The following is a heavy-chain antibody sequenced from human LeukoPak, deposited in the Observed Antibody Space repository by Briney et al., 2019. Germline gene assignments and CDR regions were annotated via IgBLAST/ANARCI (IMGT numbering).Heavy chain of an antibody. Sequence: GASVTVSCKACGCTFSSYSISGVRPAAGQGVEWMGRIIYIFGIENYAQKFQGRVTITADKSTSTAYMELSSLSSEDTAVYYCARDRCSSTSCYRVNNWFDPWGQGTLVTVSS. CDR1: GCTFSSYS. CDR2: IIYIFGIE. CDR3: ARDRCSSTSCYRVNNWFDP. J-gene: IGHJ5*02. V-gene: IGHV1-69*04. D-gene: IGHD2-2*01.